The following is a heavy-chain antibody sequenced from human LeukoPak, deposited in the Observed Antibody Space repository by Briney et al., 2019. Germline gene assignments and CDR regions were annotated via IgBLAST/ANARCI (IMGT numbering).Heavy chain of an antibody. CDR2: MNPNSGNT. CDR3: ARGSPIAAAAGTQEFDY. D-gene: IGHD6-13*01. Sequence: ASVKVSCKASGYTFTSYDINWVRQATGQGLEWMGWMNPNSGNTGYAQKFQGRVTMTRNTSISTAYMELSSLRSEDTAVYYCARGSPIAAAAGTQEFDYWGQGTLVTVSS. J-gene: IGHJ4*02. CDR1: GYTFTSYD. V-gene: IGHV1-8*01.